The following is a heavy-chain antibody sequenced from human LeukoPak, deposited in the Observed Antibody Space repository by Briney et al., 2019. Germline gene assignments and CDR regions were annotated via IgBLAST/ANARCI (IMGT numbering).Heavy chain of an antibody. CDR3: ARGRVVAINNHLDY. CDR2: IRYDGNND. CDR1: GFTFNTYG. D-gene: IGHD3-22*01. Sequence: GGSLRLSCAASGFTFNTYGMHWVRQAPGKGLEWVAFIRYDGNNDYYADSVKGRFTISRDNAKNTLYLQMTSLRVEDTAVYCCARGRVVAINNHLDYWGQGTLVIVSS. V-gene: IGHV3-30*02. J-gene: IGHJ4*02.